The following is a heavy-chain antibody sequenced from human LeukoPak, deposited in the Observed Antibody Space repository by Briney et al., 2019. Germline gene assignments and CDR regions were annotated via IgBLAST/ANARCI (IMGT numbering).Heavy chain of an antibody. CDR1: GGSISSNY. CDR2: IFYSGST. V-gene: IGHV4-59*01. J-gene: IGHJ3*02. CDR3: ARDPPSDEAFNI. Sequence: SETLSLTCTVSGGSISSNYWNWIRQPPGKGLEWIRYIFYSGSTSYNPSLKSRVAISVDTSKNQFSLNLSSVTAADTAVYYCARDPPSDEAFNIWGQGTMVTVSS.